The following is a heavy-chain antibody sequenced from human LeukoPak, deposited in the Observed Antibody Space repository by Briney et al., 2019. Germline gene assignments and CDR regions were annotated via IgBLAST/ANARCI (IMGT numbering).Heavy chain of an antibody. CDR1: GGSISSSY. J-gene: IGHJ5*02. CDR2: IYYTGST. D-gene: IGHD7-27*01. CDR3: ARDGHSPTLGNWFDP. V-gene: IGHV4-59*01. Sequence: PSETLSLTCTVSGGSISSSYWSWIRQPPGKGLEWIGYIYYTGSTTYNPSLKSRVTISVDTSKNQFSLKLSSVTAADTAVYYCARDGHSPTLGNWFDPWGQGALVTVSS.